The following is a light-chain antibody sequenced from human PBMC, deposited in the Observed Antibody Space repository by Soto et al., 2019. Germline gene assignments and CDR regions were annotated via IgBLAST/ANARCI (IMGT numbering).Light chain of an antibody. Sequence: VLTHSPVTLSLCAGEIATLSCRASQSFRGLLAWYQQKPGQAPRLLIYDAYNRATGIPPRFSGSGSGTDFTLTISSLEPEDSAVYYCQQRHMWPITFGQGTRLEIK. V-gene: IGKV3-11*01. J-gene: IGKJ5*01. CDR2: DAY. CDR1: QSFRGL. CDR3: QQRHMWPIT.